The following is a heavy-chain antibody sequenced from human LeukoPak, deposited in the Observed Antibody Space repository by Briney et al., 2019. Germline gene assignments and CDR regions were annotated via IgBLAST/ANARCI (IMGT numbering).Heavy chain of an antibody. D-gene: IGHD2/OR15-2a*01. V-gene: IGHV3-9*01. CDR1: GFTFDDYA. CDR3: SKDIYGVVIGSFDI. J-gene: IGHJ3*02. Sequence: GRSLRLSCAASGFTFDDYAMHWVRQAPGKGLEWVSGISWNDAYIDYADSVKGRFTISRDNAKNSLYLQMNSLRAEDTALYYCSKDIYGVVIGSFDIWGQGTMVTVSS. CDR2: ISWNDAYI.